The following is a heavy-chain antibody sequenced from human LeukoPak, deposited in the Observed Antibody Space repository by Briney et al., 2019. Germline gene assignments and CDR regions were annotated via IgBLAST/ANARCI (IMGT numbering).Heavy chain of an antibody. CDR2: IKQDASEK. V-gene: IGHV3-7*05. J-gene: IGHJ3*02. Sequence: PGGSLRLSCAASGFSFRSYWMSWDRQAPGKGLEWVANIKQDASEKFYVDSVKGRFTISRDNGKNSLYLQMSSLRVEDTAVYYCAKALSYYYDSSDAFDIWGQGTMVTVSS. D-gene: IGHD3-22*01. CDR3: AKALSYYYDSSDAFDI. CDR1: GFSFRSYW.